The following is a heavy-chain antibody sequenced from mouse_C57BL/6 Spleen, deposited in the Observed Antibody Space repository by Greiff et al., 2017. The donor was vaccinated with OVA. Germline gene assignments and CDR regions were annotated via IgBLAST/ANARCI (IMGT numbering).Heavy chain of an antibody. Sequence: QVQLQQPGAELVKPGASVKLSCKASGYTFTSYWMQWVKQRPGQGLEWIGEIEPSDSYTNYNQKFKGKATLTVDTSSSTAYMQLSSLTSEDSAVYYCARYYGSSPWFAYWGQGTLVTVSA. CDR1: GYTFTSYW. D-gene: IGHD1-1*01. J-gene: IGHJ3*01. V-gene: IGHV1-50*01. CDR3: ARYYGSSPWFAY. CDR2: IEPSDSYT.